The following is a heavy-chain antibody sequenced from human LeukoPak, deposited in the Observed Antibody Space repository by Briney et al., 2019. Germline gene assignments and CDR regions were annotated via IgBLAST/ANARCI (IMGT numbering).Heavy chain of an antibody. V-gene: IGHV4-39*01. Sequence: SETLSLTCTVSGGSIGSSYYYWGWIRQPPGKGLEWIGSIYDSGSTYYNPSLKSRVTISVDTSKNQFSLKLSSVTAADTAVYYCARNRRRPHWYFDLWGRGTLVTVSS. CDR3: ARNRRRPHWYFDL. D-gene: IGHD1-14*01. J-gene: IGHJ2*01. CDR2: IYDSGST. CDR1: GGSIGSSYYY.